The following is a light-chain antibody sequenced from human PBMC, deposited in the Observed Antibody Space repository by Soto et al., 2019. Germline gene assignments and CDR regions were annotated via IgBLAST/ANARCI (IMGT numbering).Light chain of an antibody. CDR2: GAS. J-gene: IGKJ2*02. V-gene: IGKV3-20*01. CDR3: QQYGGSPLCT. CDR1: QSVISSY. Sequence: EIVLTQSPGTLSLSPGERATLSCRASQSVISSYFAWYPQKPGQAPRLLIYGASSRATGIPDRLSGSGSGPVLTLTISRLEPEDFAGYYCQQYGGSPLCTFREGTKLEIK.